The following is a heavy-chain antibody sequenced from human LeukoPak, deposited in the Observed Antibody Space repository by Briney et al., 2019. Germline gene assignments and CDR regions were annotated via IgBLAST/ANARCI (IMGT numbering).Heavy chain of an antibody. CDR3: AKGSKGGYNWNYFDY. V-gene: IGHV3-23*01. J-gene: IGHJ4*02. D-gene: IGHD1-20*01. CDR2: ISGSGGST. Sequence: QPGGSLRLSCAASGFTVSSNYMSWVRQAPGKGLEWVSAISGSGGSTYYADSVKGRFTISRDNSKNTLYLQMNSLRAEDTAVYYCAKGSKGGYNWNYFDYWGQGTLVTVSS. CDR1: GFTVSSNY.